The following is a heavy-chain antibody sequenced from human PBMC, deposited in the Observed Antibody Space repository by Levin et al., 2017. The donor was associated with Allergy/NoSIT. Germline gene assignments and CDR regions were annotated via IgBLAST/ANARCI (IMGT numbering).Heavy chain of an antibody. D-gene: IGHD6-25*01. CDR1: GYSISNGYD. Sequence: SETLSLTCTISGYSISNGYDWGWIRQPPGKGLEWIGNIFHRGTTYYNPSLQSRVTISVDTYKNQISLKLRPVTAADTAVYYCARENGLAAPGAKYLDSWGQGTLVTVSS. CDR2: IFHRGTT. V-gene: IGHV4-38-2*02. J-gene: IGHJ4*02. CDR3: ARENGLAAPGAKYLDS.